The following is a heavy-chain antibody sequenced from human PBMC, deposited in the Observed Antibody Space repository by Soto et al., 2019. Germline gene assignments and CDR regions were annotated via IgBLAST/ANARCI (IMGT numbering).Heavy chain of an antibody. CDR2: ISSSGYT. CDR1: GFGFSNYA. V-gene: IGHV3-23*01. Sequence: DVQLLESGGGLVQPGGSLRLPCATSGFGFSNYAMSWAPQPPGRGLEWVAGISSSGYTYYVDSLKGRFTISRDNSKNSLYLQMNSLRAEDTAVYYCAKDLIDYSNSYFDYWGQGTLVTVSS. D-gene: IGHD4-4*01. J-gene: IGHJ4*02. CDR3: AKDLIDYSNSYFDY.